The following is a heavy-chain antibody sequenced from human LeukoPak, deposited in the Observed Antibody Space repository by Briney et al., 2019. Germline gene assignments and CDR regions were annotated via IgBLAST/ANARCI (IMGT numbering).Heavy chain of an antibody. D-gene: IGHD5-12*01. CDR3: ARGKATITWYYFDY. V-gene: IGHV3-7*01. J-gene: IGHJ4*02. Sequence: GGSLRLSCAASGFTFISYWMSWVRQAPGKGLEWVAKIKHDGSEKYYVDSVKGRFTISRDNAENSLYLQLNSLRAEDTAVYYCARGKATITWYYFDYWGQGTLVTVSS. CDR1: GFTFISYW. CDR2: IKHDGSEK.